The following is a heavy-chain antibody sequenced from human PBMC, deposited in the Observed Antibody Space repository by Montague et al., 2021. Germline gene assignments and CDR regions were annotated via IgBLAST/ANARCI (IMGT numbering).Heavy chain of an antibody. V-gene: IGHV4-39*07. Sequence: SETLSLTCTVSGASITSNIYYWGWIRQSPGKGLEWIVSISYSGNSFYQPSLRSRITMAVDTSKNQFSLKLSSVTAADPAIYDCARAFSSGYVGWFDPWGQGTLVTVSS. D-gene: IGHD6-13*01. J-gene: IGHJ5*02. CDR3: ARAFSSGYVGWFDP. CDR1: GASITSNIYY. CDR2: ISYSGNS.